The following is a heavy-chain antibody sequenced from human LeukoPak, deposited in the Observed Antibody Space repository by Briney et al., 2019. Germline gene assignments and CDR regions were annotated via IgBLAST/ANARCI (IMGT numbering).Heavy chain of an antibody. D-gene: IGHD3-22*01. J-gene: IGHJ4*02. CDR3: ARDDDRSGYLEY. V-gene: IGHV3-33*01. Sequence: GRSLRLSCAASGFIFSSYGMHWVRQAPGKGLEWVAVIWYDGSNKYYADFVKGRFTISRDNSKNTLYLQMNSLRAEDTAVYYCARDDDRSGYLEYWGQGTLVTVSS. CDR2: IWYDGSNK. CDR1: GFIFSSYG.